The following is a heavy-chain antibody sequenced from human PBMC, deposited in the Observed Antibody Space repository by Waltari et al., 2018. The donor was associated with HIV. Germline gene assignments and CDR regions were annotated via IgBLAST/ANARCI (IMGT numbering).Heavy chain of an antibody. CDR2: ICDDGTNE. J-gene: IGHJ4*02. Sequence: QVQLVESGGGVVQPGRSLRLSCAASGFTFSSYGMVWVRQAPGKGLEWVALICDDGTNEYYSDSVKGRFTISRDNSKNLLYLQMSSLRADDTAVYYCARERGGFFDFLIDYWGQGTLVTVSS. V-gene: IGHV3-33*01. D-gene: IGHD3-9*01. CDR1: GFTFSSYG. CDR3: ARERGGFFDFLIDY.